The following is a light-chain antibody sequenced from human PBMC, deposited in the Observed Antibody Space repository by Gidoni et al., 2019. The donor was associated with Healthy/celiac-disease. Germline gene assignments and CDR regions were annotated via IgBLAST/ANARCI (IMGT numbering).Light chain of an antibody. CDR2: AAS. Sequence: DIQMTQSPSTLSASVGDRVTITCRASQSISSWLAWYQQEPGKAPKLLIYAASSLESGVPSRFSGSGSGTEFTLTISSLQPDDFATYYCQQYNSYSGTFGGGTKVEIK. CDR3: QQYNSYSGT. J-gene: IGKJ4*01. CDR1: QSISSW. V-gene: IGKV1-5*01.